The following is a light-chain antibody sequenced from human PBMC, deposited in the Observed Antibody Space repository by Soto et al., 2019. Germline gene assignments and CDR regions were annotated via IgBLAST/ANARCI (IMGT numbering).Light chain of an antibody. Sequence: EIALTQSPGTMSLSPGERATLSCRASQSVTSSYLAWYQQKPGQAPRLLIYGASSRATGIPDRFSGSGSGADFTLNISRLEPEDFAVYYCRQYGNSPLTCGGGTKVEIK. J-gene: IGKJ4*01. CDR2: GAS. CDR1: QSVTSSY. V-gene: IGKV3-20*01. CDR3: RQYGNSPLT.